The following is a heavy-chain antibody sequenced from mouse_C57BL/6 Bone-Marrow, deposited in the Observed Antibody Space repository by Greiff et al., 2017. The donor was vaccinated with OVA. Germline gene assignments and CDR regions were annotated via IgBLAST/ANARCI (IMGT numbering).Heavy chain of an antibody. CDR1: GYTFTSYW. J-gene: IGHJ2*01. V-gene: IGHV1-72*01. CDR2: IDPNSGGT. Sequence: QVQLQQPGAALVKPGASVKLSCKASGYTFTSYWMHWVQQRPGRGLEWIGRIDPNSGGTKYNEKFKSKATLPVDKPSSTADMQLSSLTSEDSAVYECAPGLPYYPGDYWGQGTTLTVAS. D-gene: IGHD1-1*01. CDR3: APGLPYYPGDY.